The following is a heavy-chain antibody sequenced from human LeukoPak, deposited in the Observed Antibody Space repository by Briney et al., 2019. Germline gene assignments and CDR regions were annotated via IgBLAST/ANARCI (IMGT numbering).Heavy chain of an antibody. Sequence: SETLSLTCTVSGSSMSSYYWIWIRQPPGKGLEWIGYIYYSGSTNYNPSLKSRVTISVDTSKNQFSLKLSSVTAADTAVYYCARGGHYYEGAFDIWGQGTMVTVSS. CDR1: GSSMSSYY. CDR3: ARGGHYYEGAFDI. D-gene: IGHD3-22*01. CDR2: IYYSGST. V-gene: IGHV4-59*01. J-gene: IGHJ3*02.